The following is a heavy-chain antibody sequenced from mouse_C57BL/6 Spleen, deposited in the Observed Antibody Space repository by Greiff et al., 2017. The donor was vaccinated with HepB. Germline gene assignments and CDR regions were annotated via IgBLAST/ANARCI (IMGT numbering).Heavy chain of an antibody. J-gene: IGHJ2*01. CDR1: GYTFTSYT. V-gene: IGHV1-4*01. CDR3: AGTVVATNFDY. CDR2: INPSSGYT. D-gene: IGHD1-1*01. Sequence: QVHVKQSGAELARPGASVKMSCKASGYTFTSYTMHWVKQRPGQGLEWIGYINPSSGYTKYNQKFKDKATLTADKSSSTAYMQLSSLTSEDSAVYYCAGTVVATNFDYWGQGTTLTVSS.